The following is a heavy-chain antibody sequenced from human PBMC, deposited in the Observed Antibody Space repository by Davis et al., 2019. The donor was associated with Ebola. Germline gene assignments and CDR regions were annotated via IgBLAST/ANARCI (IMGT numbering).Heavy chain of an antibody. CDR2: IYYSGST. CDR3: ARVGSGEFFYYYGMDV. Sequence: SETLSLTCAVYGGSFSGYYWSWIRQPPGKGLEWIGYIYYSGSTNYNPSLKSRVTISVDTSKNQFSLKLSSVTAADTAVYYCARVGSGEFFYYYGMDVWGQGTTVTVSS. J-gene: IGHJ6*02. D-gene: IGHD3-10*01. CDR1: GGSFSGYY. V-gene: IGHV4-59*01.